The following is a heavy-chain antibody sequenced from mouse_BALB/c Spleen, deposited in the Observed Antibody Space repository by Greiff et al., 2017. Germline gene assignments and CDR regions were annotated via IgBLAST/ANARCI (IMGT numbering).Heavy chain of an antibody. V-gene: IGHV14-4*02. CDR1: GFNIKDYY. Sequence: VQLQQSGAELVRSGASVKLSCTASGFNIKDYYMHWVKQRPEQGLEWIGWIDPENGDTEYAPKFQGKATMTADTSSNTAYLQLSSLTSEDTAVYYCNGGYANGNAMDYWGQGTSVTVSS. J-gene: IGHJ4*01. D-gene: IGHD3-1*01. CDR2: IDPENGDT. CDR3: NGGYANGNAMDY.